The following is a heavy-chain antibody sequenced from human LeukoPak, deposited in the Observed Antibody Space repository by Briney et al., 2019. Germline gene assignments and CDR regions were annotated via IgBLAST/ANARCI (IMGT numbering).Heavy chain of an antibody. CDR3: ARDKGLLRYFDWFDY. J-gene: IGHJ4*02. D-gene: IGHD3-9*01. CDR1: GYTFINYY. V-gene: IGHV1-46*01. CDR2: INPSGGST. Sequence: GASVKVSCKASGYTFINYYMHWVRQAPGQGLEWMGIINPSGGSTSYAQKFQGRVTMTRDTSTSRVHMELSSLRSEDTAVYYCARDKGLLRYFDWFDYWGQGTLVTVSS.